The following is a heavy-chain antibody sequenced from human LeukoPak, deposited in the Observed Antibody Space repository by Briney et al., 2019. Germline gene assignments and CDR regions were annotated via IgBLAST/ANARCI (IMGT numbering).Heavy chain of an antibody. J-gene: IGHJ4*02. Sequence: GSLRLSCAASGFTVSSNYMSWVRQAPGRGLEWIGYIYYSGSTNYNPSLKSRVTISVDTSKNQFSLKLSSVTAADTAVYYCARGSWYASYYFDYWGQGTLVTVSS. CDR2: IYYSGST. D-gene: IGHD6-13*01. CDR1: GFTVSSNY. CDR3: ARGSWYASYYFDY. V-gene: IGHV4-59*08.